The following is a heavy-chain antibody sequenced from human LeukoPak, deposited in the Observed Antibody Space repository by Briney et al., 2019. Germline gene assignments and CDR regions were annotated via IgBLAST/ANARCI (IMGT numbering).Heavy chain of an antibody. CDR1: GYRFTSYG. CDR3: ARVTSLTTLTAFDI. Sequence: GASVKVSCKASGYRFTSYGISWVRQAPGQGLEWMGWISAYNGNTNYAQKLQGRVTMTTDTSTSTAYMELRSLRSDDTAVYYCARVTSLTTLTAFDIWGQGTMVTVSS. D-gene: IGHD4-11*01. CDR2: ISAYNGNT. V-gene: IGHV1-18*01. J-gene: IGHJ3*02.